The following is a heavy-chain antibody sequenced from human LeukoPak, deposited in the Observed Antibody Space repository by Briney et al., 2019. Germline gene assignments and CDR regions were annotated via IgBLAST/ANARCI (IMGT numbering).Heavy chain of an antibody. CDR1: GFXFSSYA. CDR2: ISGSGAGT. D-gene: IGHD4-17*01. J-gene: IGHJ4*02. Sequence: GGSLRLSCAASGFXFSSYAMNWVRQAPGKGREWVSAISGSGAGTYYADSVKGRFTISRDNSKNTLYLQMNSLRAEDTAVYCCAKEVSRVTTFYFDYWGQGTLVTVSS. CDR3: AKEVSRVTTFYFDY. V-gene: IGHV3-23*01.